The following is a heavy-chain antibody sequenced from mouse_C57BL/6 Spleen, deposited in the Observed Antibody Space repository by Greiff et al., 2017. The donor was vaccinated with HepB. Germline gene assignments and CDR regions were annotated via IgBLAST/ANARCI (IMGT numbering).Heavy chain of an antibody. V-gene: IGHV1-26*01. CDR1: GYTFTDYY. Sequence: EVQLQQSGPELVKPGASVKISCKASGYTFTDYYMNWVKQSHGKSLEWIGDINPNNGGTSYNQKFKGKATLTVDKSSSTAYMELRSLTSEDSAVYYCARRRKTAQAWFAYWGQGTLVTVSA. CDR3: ARRRKTAQAWFAY. J-gene: IGHJ3*01. D-gene: IGHD3-2*02. CDR2: INPNNGGT.